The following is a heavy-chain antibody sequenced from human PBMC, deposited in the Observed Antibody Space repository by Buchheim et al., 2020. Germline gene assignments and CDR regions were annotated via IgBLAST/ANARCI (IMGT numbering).Heavy chain of an antibody. D-gene: IGHD3-10*01. CDR3: ARTTHFGSGTYYRDYYYYYGMDV. V-gene: IGHV4-4*02. Sequence: QVQLQESGPGLVKPSGTLSLTCAVSGGSISSNDWWSWVRQPPGKGLEWIGEISYSGSTNYNPSLKSRVTISVDKSKNQVSLKLSSVTAADTAVYYCARTTHFGSGTYYRDYYYYYGMDVWGQGTT. CDR1: GGSISSNDW. J-gene: IGHJ6*02. CDR2: ISYSGST.